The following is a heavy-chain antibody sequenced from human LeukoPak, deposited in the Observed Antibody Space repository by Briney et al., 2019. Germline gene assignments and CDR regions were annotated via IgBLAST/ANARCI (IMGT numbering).Heavy chain of an antibody. D-gene: IGHD2-2*02. V-gene: IGHV1-69*13. CDR3: ASRRTSHCSSTSCYTQANYYYYYMDV. Sequence: GASVKVSCKASGGTFSSYAISWVRQAPGQGLEWMGGIIPIIGTANYAQKFQGRVTITADDSTSTAYMELSSLRSEDTAVYYCASRRTSHCSSTSCYTQANYYYYYMDVWGKGTTATVSS. CDR2: IIPIIGTA. J-gene: IGHJ6*03. CDR1: GGTFSSYA.